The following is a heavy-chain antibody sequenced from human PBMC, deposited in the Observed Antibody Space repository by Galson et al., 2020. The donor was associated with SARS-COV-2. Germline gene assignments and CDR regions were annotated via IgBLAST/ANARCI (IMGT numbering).Heavy chain of an antibody. Sequence: GESLKISCAASGFTFDDYTMHWVRQAPGKGLEWVSLISWDGGSTYYADSVKGRFTISRDNSKNSLYLQMNSLRTEDTALYYCAKDIGLRYFDWSYGMDVWGQGTTVTVSS. CDR1: GFTFDDYT. CDR2: ISWDGGST. D-gene: IGHD3-9*01. V-gene: IGHV3-43*01. CDR3: AKDIGLRYFDWSYGMDV. J-gene: IGHJ6*02.